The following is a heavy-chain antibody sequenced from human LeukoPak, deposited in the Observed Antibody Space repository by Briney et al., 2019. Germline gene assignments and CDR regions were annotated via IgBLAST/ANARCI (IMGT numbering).Heavy chain of an antibody. J-gene: IGHJ4*02. CDR2: MNGEWTTI. CDR1: GLTFRTTW. D-gene: IGHD1-7*01. CDR3: ATARNFRFEY. V-gene: IGHV3-74*01. Sequence: PGGSLRLSCATSGLTFRTTWMHWVRQAPGKGLMWVSRMNGEWTTIDYADSVKGRFTVSRDYAKNTLFLQMNNLRTEDTALYFCATARNFRFEYWGQGSLVIVSA.